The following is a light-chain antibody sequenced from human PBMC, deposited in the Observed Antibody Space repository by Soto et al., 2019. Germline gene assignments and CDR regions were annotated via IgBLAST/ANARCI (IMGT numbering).Light chain of an antibody. J-gene: IGKJ1*01. V-gene: IGKV1-5*01. CDR2: AAS. CDR3: QQYNSFSKT. CDR1: QSIAYW. Sequence: DIQMTQSPSRLSASVGDRVTITCRASQSIAYWLAWYQQKPGTAPNLLIYAASTLETEVPSRFSGSGYGTEFTLTIASLQPDDSATYYCQQYNSFSKTFGRGTKVDIK.